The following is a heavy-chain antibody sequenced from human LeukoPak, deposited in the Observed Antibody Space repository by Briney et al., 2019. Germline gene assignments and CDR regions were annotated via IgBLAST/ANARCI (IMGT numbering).Heavy chain of an antibody. CDR2: IRYDGSNK. CDR1: GFTFSSYV. D-gene: IGHD2-15*01. V-gene: IGHV3-30*02. CDR3: ARAMVVAATLLDY. J-gene: IGHJ4*02. Sequence: GGSLRLSCAASGFTFSSYVMHWVRQAPGKGLEWVAFIRYDGSNKYYADSVKGRFTISRDNSKNTLYLQMNSLRAEDTAVYYCARAMVVAATLLDYWGQGTLVTVSS.